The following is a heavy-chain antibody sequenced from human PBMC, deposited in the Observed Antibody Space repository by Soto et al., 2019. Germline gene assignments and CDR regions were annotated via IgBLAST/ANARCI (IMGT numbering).Heavy chain of an antibody. Sequence: ASVKVSCEVSGYTLTELSMHCVRQAPGKGLEWMGGFDPEDGETIYAQKFQGRVTMTEDTSTDTAYMELSSLRSEDTAVYYCATDRNPTIFGVVTRGLSWGQGTLVTVSS. CDR3: ATDRNPTIFGVVTRGLS. CDR2: FDPEDGET. J-gene: IGHJ4*02. D-gene: IGHD3-3*01. CDR1: GYTLTELS. V-gene: IGHV1-24*01.